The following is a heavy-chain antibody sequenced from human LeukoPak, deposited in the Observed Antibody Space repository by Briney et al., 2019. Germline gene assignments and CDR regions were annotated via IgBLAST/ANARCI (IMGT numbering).Heavy chain of an antibody. J-gene: IGHJ4*02. CDR3: ARHSSSVGDVLDY. V-gene: IGHV4-59*06. D-gene: IGHD2-21*02. CDR1: GGSFSSYY. Sequence: SSETLSLTCAVYGGSFSSYYWSWIRQPPGKDLEWIGYIYYSGSTYYNPSLKSRVTISVDTSKNQFSLKLSSVTAADTAVYYCARHSSSVGDVLDYWGQGTLVTVSS. CDR2: IYYSGST.